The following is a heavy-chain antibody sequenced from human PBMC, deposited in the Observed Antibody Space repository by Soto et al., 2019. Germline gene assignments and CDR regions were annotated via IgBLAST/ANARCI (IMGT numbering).Heavy chain of an antibody. V-gene: IGHV3-13*01. CDR3: ARGRRDFWSGYYPYYYLDV. D-gene: IGHD3-3*01. J-gene: IGHJ6*03. CDR2: IGTAGDT. CDR1: GFTFSSYD. Sequence: EVQLVESGGGLVQPGGSLRLSCAASGFTFSSYDMHWVRQAPGKGLEWVSAIGTAGDTYYPGSVKGRFTISRENAKHSLYLQMNSLRAGDTAVYYCARGRRDFWSGYYPYYYLDVWGKGTTVTVSS.